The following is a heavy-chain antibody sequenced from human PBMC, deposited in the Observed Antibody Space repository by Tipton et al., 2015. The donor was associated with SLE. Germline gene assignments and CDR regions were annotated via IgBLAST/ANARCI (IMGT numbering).Heavy chain of an antibody. CDR2: IWYDGSNK. V-gene: IGHV3-33*06. CDR3: AKDLDYGGNSGLDY. D-gene: IGHD4-23*01. J-gene: IGHJ4*02. Sequence: SLRLSCAASGFTFSSYGMHWVRQAPGKGLEWVAVIWYDGSNKYYADSVKGRFTISRDNSKNTLYLQMNSLRAEDTAVYYCAKDLDYGGNSGLDYWGQGTLVTVSS. CDR1: GFTFSSYG.